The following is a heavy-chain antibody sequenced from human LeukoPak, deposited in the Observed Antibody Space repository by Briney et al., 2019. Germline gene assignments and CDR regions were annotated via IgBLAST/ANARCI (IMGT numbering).Heavy chain of an antibody. CDR2: IIPIVSTT. D-gene: IGHD1-26*01. V-gene: IGHV1-69*13. J-gene: IGHJ4*02. CDR3: ARAAGSAWEYFDS. CDR1: GGAFSSYA. Sequence: SVKVSCKASGGAFSSYALNWVRQAPGQGLEWMAGIIPIVSTTNYVQKFQGRVTITADESTSTTYMELSSLRSEDTAVYYCARAAGSAWEYFDSWGQGTLVTVSS.